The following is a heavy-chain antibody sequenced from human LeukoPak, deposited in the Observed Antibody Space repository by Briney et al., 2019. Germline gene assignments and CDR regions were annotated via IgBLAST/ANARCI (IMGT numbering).Heavy chain of an antibody. Sequence: GGSLRLSCAASGFTFSSYAMHWVRQAPGKGLEWVAVISYDGSNKYYADSVKGRFTISRDNSKNTLYLQMNSLRAEDTAVYYCARGIRKYQLLYAIPWYYYYGMDVWGQGTTVTVSS. CDR1: GFTFSSYA. CDR2: ISYDGSNK. D-gene: IGHD2-2*02. V-gene: IGHV3-30*04. CDR3: ARGIRKYQLLYAIPWYYYYGMDV. J-gene: IGHJ6*02.